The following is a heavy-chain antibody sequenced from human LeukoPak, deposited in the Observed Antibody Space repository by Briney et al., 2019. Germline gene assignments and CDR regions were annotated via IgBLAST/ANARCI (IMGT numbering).Heavy chain of an antibody. J-gene: IGHJ3*02. V-gene: IGHV4-39*07. CDR2: IYYSGST. Sequence: TPSETLSLTCTVSGDSISSSSYYWGWIRQPPGKGLEWIGSIYYSGSTYYNPSLKSRVTISVDTSKNQFSLKLSSVTAADTAVYYCASQLGYCSGGSCLNAFDIWGQGTMVTVSS. D-gene: IGHD2-15*01. CDR1: GDSISSSSYY. CDR3: ASQLGYCSGGSCLNAFDI.